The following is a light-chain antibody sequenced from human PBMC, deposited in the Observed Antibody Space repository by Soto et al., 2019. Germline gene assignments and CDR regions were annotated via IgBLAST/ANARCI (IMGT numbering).Light chain of an antibody. CDR1: SNDVGHSSF. V-gene: IGLV2-8*01. CDR2: EVS. Sequence: QSVLTQPPSASGSPGQSVTISCTGNSNDVGHSSFISRYQQHPGKGPKLIIYEVSKRPSGVPDRFSGSKSGNTASLSVSGLQDEDEADYFCNAQADNGKHVFGTGTKLTVL. J-gene: IGLJ1*01. CDR3: NAQADNGKHV.